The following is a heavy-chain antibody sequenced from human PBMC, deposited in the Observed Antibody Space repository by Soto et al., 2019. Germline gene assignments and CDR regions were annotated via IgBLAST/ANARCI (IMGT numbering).Heavy chain of an antibody. J-gene: IGHJ6*03. V-gene: IGHV3-33*01. CDR2: IWYDGSNK. CDR1: GFTFSSYG. D-gene: IGHD2-15*01. CDR3: ARDNYCSGGSCHNYYYYYMDV. Sequence: GGSLRLSCAASGFTFSSYGMHWVRQAPGKGLEWVAVIWYDGSNKYYADSVKGRFTISRDNSKNTLYLQMNSLRAEDTAVYYCARDNYCSGGSCHNYYYYYMDVWGKGTTVTVSS.